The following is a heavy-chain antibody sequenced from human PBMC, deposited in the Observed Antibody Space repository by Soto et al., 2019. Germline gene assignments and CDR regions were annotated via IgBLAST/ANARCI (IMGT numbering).Heavy chain of an antibody. J-gene: IGHJ4*02. D-gene: IGHD4-17*01. V-gene: IGHV3-72*01. CDR1: GFIFSDHY. CDR3: AKSTTVTTAY. Sequence: GGSLRLSCAASGFIFSDHYMDWVRQAPGKGLEWVGRIRNKANSYTTEYAASVEGRFTISRDDSKNSLYLQMNSLITEDTAVYYCAKSTTVTTAYWGQGTLVTVS. CDR2: IRNKANSYTT.